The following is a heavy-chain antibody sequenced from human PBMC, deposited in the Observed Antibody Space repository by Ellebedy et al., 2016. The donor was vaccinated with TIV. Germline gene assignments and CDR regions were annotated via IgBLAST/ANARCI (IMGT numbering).Heavy chain of an antibody. CDR3: ARDGIVGGTTEYYFDY. V-gene: IGHV3-74*01. CDR2: INSDGSRS. Sequence: LSLTCAASGFTFSSNWMHWVRQAPGKGLVWVSRINSDGSRSTYADSVKGRFTISRDNAKNTLYVQMNSLRAEDTAVYYCARDGIVGGTTEYYFDYWGQGTLVTVSS. D-gene: IGHD1-26*01. J-gene: IGHJ4*02. CDR1: GFTFSSNW.